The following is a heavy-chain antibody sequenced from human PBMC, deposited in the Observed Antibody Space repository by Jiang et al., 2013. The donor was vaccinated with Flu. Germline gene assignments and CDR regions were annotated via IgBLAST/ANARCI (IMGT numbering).Heavy chain of an antibody. CDR1: GVSITSYW. V-gene: IGHV4-59*01. CDR2: IYYSGST. J-gene: IGHJ5*02. D-gene: IGHD2-15*01. Sequence: SGSGLVKPSETLSLTCTVTGVSITSYWWSWIRQSPGKGLEWIGYIYYSGSTNYNPSLRSRVTISVDTSKNQFSLKLGSLTAADTAVYYCARDASGGYNWFDPWGQGTLVTVSS. CDR3: ARDASGGYNWFDP.